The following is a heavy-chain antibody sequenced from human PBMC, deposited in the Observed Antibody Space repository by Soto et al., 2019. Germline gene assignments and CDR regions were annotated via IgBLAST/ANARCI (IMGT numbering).Heavy chain of an antibody. V-gene: IGHV3-30*03. Sequence: QAQLVESGGGVVQPGRSQRLSCAASGFAFSSYGMHWVRQAPGTGLEWVAVISYDGSLQYYADYVKGRLTISRDNSKNMVVLQMSSLRAEDTAVYYCVSDRGYGHASVPYSWGQGTLVSVSS. D-gene: IGHD5-18*01. CDR1: GFAFSSYG. CDR3: VSDRGYGHASVPYS. CDR2: ISYDGSLQ. J-gene: IGHJ4*02.